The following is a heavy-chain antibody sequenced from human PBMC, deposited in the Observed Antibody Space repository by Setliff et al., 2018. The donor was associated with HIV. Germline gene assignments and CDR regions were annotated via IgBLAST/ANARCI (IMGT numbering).Heavy chain of an antibody. J-gene: IGHJ4*02. CDR2: INHGGST. D-gene: IGHD3-16*02. CDR3: ARGLDVWGTYRYRNYFDY. CDR1: GGSFSDYY. Sequence: SETLSLTCAVYGGSFSDYYWSWIRQTPGRGLEWIGEINHGGSTIYNPSLKSRVTISIDTSKNQFSLNLTSVTAADTAIYYCARGLDVWGTYRYRNYFDYWGQGTLVTVSS. V-gene: IGHV4-34*01.